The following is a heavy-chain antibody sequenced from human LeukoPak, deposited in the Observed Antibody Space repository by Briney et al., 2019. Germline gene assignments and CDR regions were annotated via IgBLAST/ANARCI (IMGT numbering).Heavy chain of an antibody. Sequence: GASVKVSCKASGYTFTGYYMHWVRQAPGQGLEWMGWINPNSGGTNYAQKFRGGVTMTRDTSITTAYMELSSLRSDDTAVYYCARDVGEYCSSTNCYASHYWGQGTLVTVSS. CDR3: ARDVGEYCSSTNCYASHY. CDR2: INPNSGGT. CDR1: GYTFTGYY. V-gene: IGHV1-2*02. J-gene: IGHJ4*02. D-gene: IGHD2-2*01.